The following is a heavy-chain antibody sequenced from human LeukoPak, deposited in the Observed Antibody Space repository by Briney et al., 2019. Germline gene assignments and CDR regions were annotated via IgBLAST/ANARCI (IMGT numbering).Heavy chain of an antibody. CDR1: GFTFSSYW. J-gene: IGHJ4*02. CDR3: ARDRQGLRLEAFDY. D-gene: IGHD5-12*01. Sequence: GGSLRLSCAASGFTFSSYWMSRVRQAPGKGLEWVANIKQDGSEKYYVDSVKGRFTISRDNAKNSLYLQMNSLRAEDTAVYYCARDRQGLRLEAFDYWGQGTLVTVSS. V-gene: IGHV3-7*01. CDR2: IKQDGSEK.